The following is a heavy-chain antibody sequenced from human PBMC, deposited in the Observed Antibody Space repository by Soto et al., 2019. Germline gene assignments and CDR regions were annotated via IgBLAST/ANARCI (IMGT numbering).Heavy chain of an antibody. J-gene: IGHJ4*02. CDR3: ARDRGYCISTSCYDYFDY. D-gene: IGHD2-2*01. CDR2: IYYSGST. V-gene: IGHV4-59*01. CDR1: GGSISSYY. Sequence: SETLSLTCTVSGGSISSYYWSWIRQPPGKGLEWIGYIYYSGSTNYNPPLKSRVTISVDTSKNQFSLKLSSVTAADTAVYYCARDRGYCISTSCYDYFDYWGQGTLVTVSS.